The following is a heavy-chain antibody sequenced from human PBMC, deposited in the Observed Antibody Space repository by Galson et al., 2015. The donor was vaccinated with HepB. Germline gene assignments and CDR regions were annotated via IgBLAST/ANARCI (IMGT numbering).Heavy chain of an antibody. CDR3: ARHPGRGSVGYAFDL. CDR2: IRYTGDT. J-gene: IGHJ4*02. Sequence: SETLSLTCSVSHGSINNYYWSWIRQSPGNRPEWIGYIRYTGDTTYNPSLGYRVGMSVDASINQVSLWLTSVTAADTAIYYCARHPGRGSVGYAFDLWGQGTLVTVS. D-gene: IGHD5-12*01. V-gene: IGHV4-59*08. CDR1: HGSINNYY.